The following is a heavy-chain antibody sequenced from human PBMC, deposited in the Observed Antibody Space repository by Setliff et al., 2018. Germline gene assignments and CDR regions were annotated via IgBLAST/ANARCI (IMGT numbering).Heavy chain of an antibody. CDR3: ARRRYYYDSSGYRWGGFYFDY. J-gene: IGHJ4*02. D-gene: IGHD3-22*01. V-gene: IGHV1-2*04. CDR2: INPNSGGT. CDR1: GYAFTGYY. Sequence: ASVKVSCKASGYAFTGYYIHWVRQAPGQGLEWMGWINPNSGGTNYAQKFQGWVTMTRDTSISTAYMELSRLRSDDTAVYYCARRRYYYDSSGYRWGGFYFDYWGQGTLVTVSS.